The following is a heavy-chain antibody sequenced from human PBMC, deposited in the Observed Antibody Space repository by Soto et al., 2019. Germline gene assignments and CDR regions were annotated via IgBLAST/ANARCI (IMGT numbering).Heavy chain of an antibody. D-gene: IGHD6-6*01. Sequence: GGSLRLSCAAPGFTFSSSAMHWVRQAPGKGLEWVAVIWYDGSNKYYADSVKGRFTISRDNSKNTLYLQMNSLRAEDTAVYYCARDLTMDSSSYYYYYGMDVWGQGT. CDR3: ARDLTMDSSSYYYYYGMDV. V-gene: IGHV3-33*01. J-gene: IGHJ6*02. CDR1: GFTFSSSA. CDR2: IWYDGSNK.